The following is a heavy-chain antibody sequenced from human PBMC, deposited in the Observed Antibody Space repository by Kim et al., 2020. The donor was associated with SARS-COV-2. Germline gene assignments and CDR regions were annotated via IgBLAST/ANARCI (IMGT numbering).Heavy chain of an antibody. CDR2: ISAYNGNT. D-gene: IGHD3-16*01. CDR1: GYTFTSYG. Sequence: ASVKVSCKASGYTFTSYGISWVRQAPGQGLEWMGWISAYNGNTNYAQKLQGRVTMTTDTSTSTAYMELRSLRSDDTAVYYCARDTGLNGEAPYYYYYGMDVWGQGTTVTVSS. CDR3: ARDTGLNGEAPYYYYYGMDV. J-gene: IGHJ6*02. V-gene: IGHV1-18*04.